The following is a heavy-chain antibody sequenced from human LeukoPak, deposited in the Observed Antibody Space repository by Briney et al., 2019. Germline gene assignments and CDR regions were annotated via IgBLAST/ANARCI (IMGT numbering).Heavy chain of an antibody. CDR3: AAGRGYCSGGSCYGDDSFDI. Sequence: ASVKVSCKASGYSFTAYSIVWVRQAPGQGLEWMGWIHPHSGGTEYVKRFQGRVTMTRDTSISTAYMELSRLRSDDTAVYYCAAGRGYCSGGSCYGDDSFDIWGQGTMVTVSS. CDR1: GYSFTAYS. J-gene: IGHJ3*02. D-gene: IGHD2-15*01. V-gene: IGHV1-2*02. CDR2: IHPHSGGT.